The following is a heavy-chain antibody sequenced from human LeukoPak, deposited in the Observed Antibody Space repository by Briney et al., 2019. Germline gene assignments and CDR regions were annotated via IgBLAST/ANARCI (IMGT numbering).Heavy chain of an antibody. D-gene: IGHD3-22*01. Sequence: PGGSLRLSCAASGFIFSNAWMSWVRQAPGKGLEWVGRIKSKTDGGTTDYAAPVKGRFTISRDDSKNTLYLQMNSLKTEDTAVYYCTTGSSMIVVVTPPFDYWGQGTLVTVSS. J-gene: IGHJ4*02. CDR3: TTGSSMIVVVTPPFDY. CDR1: GFIFSNAW. CDR2: IKSKTDGGTT. V-gene: IGHV3-15*01.